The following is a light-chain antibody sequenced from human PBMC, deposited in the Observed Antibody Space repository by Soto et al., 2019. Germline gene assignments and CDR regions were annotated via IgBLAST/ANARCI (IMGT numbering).Light chain of an antibody. CDR2: AAS. J-gene: IGKJ1*01. V-gene: IGKV3-11*01. CDR3: QQGSTWPWT. Sequence: EIVMTQSPATLSVSPGERATLSCRASQSVSSNLAWYQLKLGQAPRLLIYAASDRATGIPGRFSGSGSGTDFTLIISSLEPEDFAFYYCQQGSTWPWTFGQGTKVDIK. CDR1: QSVSSN.